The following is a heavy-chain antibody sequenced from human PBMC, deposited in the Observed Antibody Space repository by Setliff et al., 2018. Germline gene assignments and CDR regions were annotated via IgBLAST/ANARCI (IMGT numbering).Heavy chain of an antibody. CDR1: GYTFTSYG. Sequence: GASVKVSCKASGYTFTSYGISWVRQAPGQGLEWMGWINTNTGNPTYAQGFTGRFVFSLDTSVSTAYLQISSLKAEDTAVYYCAISRYDFWSGYYFDYWGQGTLVTV. V-gene: IGHV7-4-1*02. D-gene: IGHD3-3*01. J-gene: IGHJ4*02. CDR2: INTNTGNP. CDR3: AISRYDFWSGYYFDY.